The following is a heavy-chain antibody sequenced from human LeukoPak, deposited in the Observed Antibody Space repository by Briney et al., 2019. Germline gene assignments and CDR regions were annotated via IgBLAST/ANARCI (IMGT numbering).Heavy chain of an antibody. Sequence: PGGSLRLSSAASGFTFSSYAMSWVRQAPGKGLEWVSAIRGSGDRTHYADSVKGRFTISRDNSKNTLYLQMNSLRAEDTAVYYCAKDSKIVGATFRSYHYMDVWGKGTAVTVSS. CDR2: IRGSGDRT. J-gene: IGHJ6*03. CDR3: AKDSKIVGATFRSYHYMDV. CDR1: GFTFSSYA. V-gene: IGHV3-23*01. D-gene: IGHD1-26*01.